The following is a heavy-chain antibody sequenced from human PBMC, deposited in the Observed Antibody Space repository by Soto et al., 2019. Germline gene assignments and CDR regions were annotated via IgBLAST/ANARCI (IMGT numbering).Heavy chain of an antibody. D-gene: IGHD3-3*01. V-gene: IGHV3-48*01. CDR1: GFTFSSYS. CDR2: ISSSSSTI. CDR3: ARDLGALITILGAFDI. J-gene: IGHJ3*02. Sequence: EVQLVESGGGLVQPGGSLRLSCAASGFTFSSYSMNWVRQAPGKGLEWVSYISSSSSTIHYADSVKGRFTISRDNAKNSLYLQMNSLRAEDTAVYYCARDLGALITILGAFDIWGQGTMVTVSS.